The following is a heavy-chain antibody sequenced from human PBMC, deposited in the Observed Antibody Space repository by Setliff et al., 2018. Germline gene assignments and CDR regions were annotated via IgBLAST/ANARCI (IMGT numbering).Heavy chain of an antibody. CDR2: IYDSGSS. Sequence: LSLTCTVSGGSVSNSGFFWGWLRQAPGKGLEWIGNIYDSGSSNYNPSLKSRLIITRDTSKNQSSLKLTSVTAADTAVYYCGRGFSRIEGWGNWFDPWGQGILVTVSS. CDR1: GGSVSNSGFF. CDR3: GRGFSRIEGWGNWFDP. D-gene: IGHD2-15*01. J-gene: IGHJ5*02. V-gene: IGHV4-39*01.